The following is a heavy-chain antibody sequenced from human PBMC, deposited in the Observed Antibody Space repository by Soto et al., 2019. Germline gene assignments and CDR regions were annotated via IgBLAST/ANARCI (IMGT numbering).Heavy chain of an antibody. CDR1: SDSIAGENW. CDR3: ARVFYSGSGWMYYFDF. J-gene: IGHJ4*02. V-gene: IGHV4-4*02. D-gene: IGHD6-25*01. CDR2: IFHTGGT. Sequence: QVQLQESGPGLVKPSETLSLTCTVSSDSIAGENWWSWVRQPPGMGLEWIGEIFHTGGTNYNPSLKGPVSMDVDKSNNKFSLNLMSATDADTAVYYCARVFYSGSGWMYYFDFWGQGTLVSVAS.